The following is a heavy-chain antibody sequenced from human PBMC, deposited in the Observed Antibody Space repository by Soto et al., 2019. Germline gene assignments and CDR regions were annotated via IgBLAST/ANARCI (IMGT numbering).Heavy chain of an antibody. D-gene: IGHD2-2*01. CDR3: AREDIVLVPAADYYYYYGMDG. Sequence: GSLRLSCAASGFTFSSYSMNWVRQAPGKGLEWVSYISSSSSTIYYADSVKGRFTISRDNAKNSLYLQMNSLRDEDTAVYYCAREDIVLVPAADYYYYYGMDGWGQGTTVIVSS. J-gene: IGHJ6*02. V-gene: IGHV3-48*02. CDR1: GFTFSSYS. CDR2: ISSSSSTI.